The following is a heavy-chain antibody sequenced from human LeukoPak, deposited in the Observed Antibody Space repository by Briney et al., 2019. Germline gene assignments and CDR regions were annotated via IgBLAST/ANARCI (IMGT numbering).Heavy chain of an antibody. V-gene: IGHV3-7*01. D-gene: IGHD2-2*01. CDR2: IKQDGSEK. CDR3: AKSPGYDSFGDYFDY. J-gene: IGHJ4*02. Sequence: GGSLRLSCAASGFTFSSYWMSWVRQAPGKGLEWVANIKQDGSEKYYADSVKGRFTISRDNSKNTLYLQMNSLRAEDTAVYYCAKSPGYDSFGDYFDYWGQGTLVTVSS. CDR1: GFTFSSYW.